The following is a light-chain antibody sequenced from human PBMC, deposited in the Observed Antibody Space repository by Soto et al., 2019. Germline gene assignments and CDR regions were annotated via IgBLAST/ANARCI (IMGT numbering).Light chain of an antibody. V-gene: IGKV3-11*02. J-gene: IGKJ4*01. CDR3: QQRSRWPLT. CDR2: DAS. Sequence: IVLTQSPATLSLSPGERATLSCRASHSVSSYLAWYQHKPGQTPRLRIYDASIRSTGIPARFSGRGSGSAFSVTISILETKEVAVYYCQQRSRWPLTVGGGTKVESK. CDR1: HSVSSY.